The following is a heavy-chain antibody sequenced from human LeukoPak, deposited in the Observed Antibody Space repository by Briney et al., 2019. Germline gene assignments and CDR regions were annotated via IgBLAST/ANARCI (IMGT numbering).Heavy chain of an antibody. V-gene: IGHV4-59*01. Sequence: SETLSLTCTVSGGSISSYYWSWIRQPPGKGLEWIGYIYYSGSTNYNPSLKSRVTISVDTSKNQFSLKLSSVTAADTAVYYCARDLVGYYDSSGSQWYFDLWGRGTLVTVSS. CDR1: GGSISSYY. D-gene: IGHD3-22*01. CDR2: IYYSGST. CDR3: ARDLVGYYDSSGSQWYFDL. J-gene: IGHJ2*01.